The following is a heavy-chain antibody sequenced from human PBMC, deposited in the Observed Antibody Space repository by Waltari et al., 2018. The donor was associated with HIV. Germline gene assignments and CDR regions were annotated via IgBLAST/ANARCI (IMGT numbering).Heavy chain of an antibody. CDR3: ARSTKKTVVTISYWWFDL. Sequence: QVQLVQSGSELKKPGASVKVSCQASGYTFTSTAINWVRQAPGQGPEWMGWINTNTGNPTYAQDFIGRFVFSLDTSVSTAFLQISSLKPEDTAVYYCARSTKKTVVTISYWWFDLWGRGTLVTVSS. CDR1: GYTFTSTA. CDR2: INTNTGNP. D-gene: IGHD3-3*01. J-gene: IGHJ2*01. V-gene: IGHV7-4-1*02.